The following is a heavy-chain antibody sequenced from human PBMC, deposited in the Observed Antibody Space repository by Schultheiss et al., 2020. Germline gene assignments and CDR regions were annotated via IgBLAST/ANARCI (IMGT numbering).Heavy chain of an antibody. CDR1: GGSISSSSYY. CDR2: IYYSGST. Sequence: SETLSLTCTVSGGSISSSSYYWGWIRQPPGKGLEWIGNIYYSGSTYYNPSLKSRVTISVDTSKKQFSLKLSSVTAADTAVYYCARRVVATIISNWFDPWGQGTLVTGYS. J-gene: IGHJ5*02. D-gene: IGHD5-12*01. CDR3: ARRVVATIISNWFDP. V-gene: IGHV4-39*01.